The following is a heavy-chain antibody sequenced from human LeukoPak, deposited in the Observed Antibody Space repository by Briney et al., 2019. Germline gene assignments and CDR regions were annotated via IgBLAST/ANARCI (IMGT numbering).Heavy chain of an antibody. D-gene: IGHD6-13*01. J-gene: IGHJ2*01. Sequence: SETLSLTCTVSGGSIITYSWSWIRQSPGKGLEWLGYFYNSGSTIYNPSLKSRVTMSVDASKNQFSLNLISVTAADTAIYYCARDGVYSSFWYFDLWGRGTLVTVSS. CDR2: FYNSGST. CDR3: ARDGVYSSFWYFDL. CDR1: GGSIITYS. V-gene: IGHV4-59*12.